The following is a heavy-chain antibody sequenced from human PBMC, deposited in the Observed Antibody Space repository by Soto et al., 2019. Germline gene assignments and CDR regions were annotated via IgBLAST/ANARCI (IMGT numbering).Heavy chain of an antibody. CDR3: AREKGQQWLGPGPLAV. J-gene: IGHJ6*02. CDR1: GFTFSSYA. Sequence: EVQLLESGGGLVQPGGSQGLSCAASGFTFSSYAMSWVRQAPGKGLEWVSAISDSGDTSYYADSVKGRFTISRDNSKNTLYLHMSSLRAEDTAVYYCAREKGQQWLGPGPLAVWGQGTTVTVSS. D-gene: IGHD6-19*01. V-gene: IGHV3-23*01. CDR2: ISDSGDTS.